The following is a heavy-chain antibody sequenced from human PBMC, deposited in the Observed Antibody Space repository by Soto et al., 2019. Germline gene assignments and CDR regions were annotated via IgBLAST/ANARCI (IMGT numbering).Heavy chain of an antibody. CDR3: AKDGYCSSTSCYLNWFDP. CDR1: GFTFSSYA. V-gene: IGHV3-23*01. CDR2: ISGSGGST. D-gene: IGHD2-2*03. Sequence: GGSLRLSCEASGFTFSSYAMSWVRQAPGKGLEWVSAISGSGGSTYYADSEKGRFTISRDNSKNTLYLQMNSLRAEDTAVYYCAKDGYCSSTSCYLNWFDPWGQGTLVTVSS. J-gene: IGHJ5*02.